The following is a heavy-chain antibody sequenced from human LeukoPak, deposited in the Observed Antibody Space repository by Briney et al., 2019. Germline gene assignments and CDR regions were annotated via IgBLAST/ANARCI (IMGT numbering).Heavy chain of an antibody. CDR3: ARARYQYYNWFDP. CDR1: GDSISGSSVYY. CDR2: IYYRGNT. V-gene: IGHV4-39*07. D-gene: IGHD2-15*01. J-gene: IGHJ5*02. Sequence: PSETLSLTCTLSGDSISGSSVYYWDWIRQPPGKGLEWIGSIYYRGNTYYNPSLKSRVTISMDTSKNQFSMKLNSVTAADTAVYFCARARYQYYNWFDPWGQGPWSPSPQ.